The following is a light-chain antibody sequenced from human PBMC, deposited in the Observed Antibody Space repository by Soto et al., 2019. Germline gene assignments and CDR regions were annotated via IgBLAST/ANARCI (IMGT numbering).Light chain of an antibody. V-gene: IGLV2-14*01. J-gene: IGLJ1*01. CDR2: DVS. Sequence: QSALTQPASVSGSPGQSITISCTGTSSDVGGYNYVSWYQQHPGKAPKLMIYDVSHRPSGVSNRFSGSKSGNTASLTISGHQAEDEAEYYCSSYTSSSTRVFGTGTKVTVL. CDR3: SSYTSSSTRV. CDR1: SSDVGGYNY.